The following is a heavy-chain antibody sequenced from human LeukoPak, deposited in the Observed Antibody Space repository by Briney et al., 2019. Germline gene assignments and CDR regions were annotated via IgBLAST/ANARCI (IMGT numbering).Heavy chain of an antibody. D-gene: IGHD3-10*01. J-gene: IGHJ4*02. V-gene: IGHV3-30*04. CDR3: ARDRALLWFGELYYFDY. CDR2: ISYDGSNK. Sequence: PGGSLRLSCAASGFTFSSYAMHWVRQAPGKGLEWVAVISYDGSNKYYADSVKGRFTISRDNSKNTLYLQMNSLRAEDTAVYYCARDRALLWFGELYYFDYWGQGTLVTVSS. CDR1: GFTFSSYA.